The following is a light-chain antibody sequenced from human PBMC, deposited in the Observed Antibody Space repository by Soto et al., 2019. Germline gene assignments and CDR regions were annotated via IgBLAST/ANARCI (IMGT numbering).Light chain of an antibody. V-gene: IGLV2-14*01. CDR3: SSYASSSTAYV. J-gene: IGLJ1*01. CDR1: SSDFGGYNY. Sequence: QSFFTQPASMSASPGQSITISSPGTSSDFGGYNYVSWYQQHPGKAPKLMIYDVSNRPSGVSNRFSGSKSGNTASLTISGLQAEDEADYYCSSYASSSTAYVFGTGTKVTVL. CDR2: DVS.